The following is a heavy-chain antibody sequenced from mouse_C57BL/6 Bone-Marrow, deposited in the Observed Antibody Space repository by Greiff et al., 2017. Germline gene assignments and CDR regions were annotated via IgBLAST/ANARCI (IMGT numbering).Heavy chain of an antibody. J-gene: IGHJ3*01. Sequence: QVQLQQSGAELMKPGASVKLSCKATGYTFTGYWIEWVKQRPGHGLEWIGEILPGSGSTNYNEKFKGKATLTADTSSNTAYMQLSSLTTEDSAIYYCASWRYSNSSWFAYWGQGTLVTVSA. CDR3: ASWRYSNSSWFAY. CDR2: ILPGSGST. V-gene: IGHV1-9*01. CDR1: GYTFTGYW. D-gene: IGHD2-5*01.